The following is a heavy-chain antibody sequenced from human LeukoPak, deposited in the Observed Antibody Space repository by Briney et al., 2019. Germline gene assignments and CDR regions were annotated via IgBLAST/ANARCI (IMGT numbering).Heavy chain of an antibody. V-gene: IGHV4-34*01. D-gene: IGHD6-19*01. CDR1: GGSFSGYY. Sequence: PSETLSLTCAVYGGSFSGYYWSWIRQPPGKGLEWIGEINHSGSTNYNPSLKSRVTISVDTSKNQFSLKLSSVTAADTAVYYCARARAGYSSGWYRDWGQGTLVTVSP. CDR3: ARARAGYSSGWYRD. J-gene: IGHJ4*02. CDR2: INHSGST.